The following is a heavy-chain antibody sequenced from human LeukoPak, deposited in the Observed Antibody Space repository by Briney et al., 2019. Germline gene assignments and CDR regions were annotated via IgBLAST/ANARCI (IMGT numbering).Heavy chain of an antibody. CDR2: ISGVGASYI. V-gene: IGHV3-21*01. CDR3: ARDKGHRYDFLGANWYLDL. Sequence: GGSLRLSCEVSEFALERYTMSWVRQAPGKGLEWVSSISGVGASYIFYADSVKGRFTISRDNARNSLYLQMDSLKVEDTALYYCARDKGHRYDFLGANWYLDLWGRGTLVSVSS. D-gene: IGHD3-3*01. J-gene: IGHJ2*01. CDR1: EFALERYT.